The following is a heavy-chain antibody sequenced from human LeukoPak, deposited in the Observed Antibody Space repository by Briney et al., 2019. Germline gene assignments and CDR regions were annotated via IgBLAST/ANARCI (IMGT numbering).Heavy chain of an antibody. CDR2: IYHSGST. Sequence: SGTLSLTCAVSGGSISSSNWWSWVRQPPGKGLEWIGEIYHSGSTYYNPSLKSRVTISVDTSKNQFSLKLSSVTAADTAVYYCANILTGYDAFDIWGQGTMVTVSS. J-gene: IGHJ3*02. CDR1: GGSISSSNW. V-gene: IGHV4-4*02. D-gene: IGHD3-9*01. CDR3: ANILTGYDAFDI.